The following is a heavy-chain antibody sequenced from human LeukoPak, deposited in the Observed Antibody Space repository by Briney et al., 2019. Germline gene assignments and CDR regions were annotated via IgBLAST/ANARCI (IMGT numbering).Heavy chain of an antibody. CDR2: ISYDGSNK. D-gene: IGHD3-16*01. J-gene: IGHJ6*02. CDR1: GFTFSSYG. Sequence: GGSLRLSCAASGFTFSSYGMLWVRQAPGKGLEWVAVISYDGSNKYYADSVKGRFTISRDNSKNTLYLQMNSLRAEDTAVYYCGKWGIGGYGMDVWGQGTTVTVSS. CDR3: GKWGIGGYGMDV. V-gene: IGHV3-30*18.